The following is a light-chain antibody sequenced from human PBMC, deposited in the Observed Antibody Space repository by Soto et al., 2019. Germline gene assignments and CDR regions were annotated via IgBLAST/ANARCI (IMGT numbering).Light chain of an antibody. J-gene: IGLJ1*01. CDR1: GSDVGGYNY. Sequence: QSALTQPASVSGSPGQSITISCTGTGSDVGGYNYVSWYQHHPGEAPKLMIFEVTKRPAGVSNRFSGSKSGNTASLTISGLQAEDEADYFCNSYTTSSTYDFGSGTKVTVL. CDR2: EVT. CDR3: NSYTTSSTYD. V-gene: IGLV2-14*01.